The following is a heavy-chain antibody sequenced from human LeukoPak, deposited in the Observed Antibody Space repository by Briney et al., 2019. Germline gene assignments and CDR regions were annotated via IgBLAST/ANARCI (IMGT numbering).Heavy chain of an antibody. V-gene: IGHV3-33*01. CDR3: ARDTSTTGGAFDI. J-gene: IGHJ3*02. D-gene: IGHD4-11*01. CDR2: IWYDGSNK. CDR1: GFTFSSYG. Sequence: PGGSLRLSCAASGFTFSSYGMHWVRQAPGKGLEWVAVIWYDGSNKYYADSVKGRFTISRDNSKNTLYLQMNSLRAEDTAVYYCARDTSTTGGAFDIWGQGTMVTVSS.